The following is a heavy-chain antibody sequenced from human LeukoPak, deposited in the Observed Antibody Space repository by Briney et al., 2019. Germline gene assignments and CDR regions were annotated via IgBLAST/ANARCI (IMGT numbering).Heavy chain of an antibody. D-gene: IGHD3-22*01. CDR1: GGSISSYY. CDR2: IYYSGST. Sequence: SETLSLTCTDSGGSISSYYWSWIRQPPGKGLEWIGYIYYSGSTNYNPSLKSRVTISVDTSKNQFSLKLSSVTAADTAVYYCARAQGPYYYDSSGYPTGYDAFDIWGQGTMVTVSS. CDR3: ARAQGPYYYDSSGYPTGYDAFDI. J-gene: IGHJ3*02. V-gene: IGHV4-59*01.